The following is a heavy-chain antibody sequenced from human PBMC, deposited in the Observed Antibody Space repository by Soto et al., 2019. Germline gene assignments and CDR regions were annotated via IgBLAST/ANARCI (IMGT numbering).Heavy chain of an antibody. CDR1: GFTFSSYA. Sequence: QVQLVESGGGVVQPGRSLRLSRAASGFTFSSYAMHWVRQAPGKGLEWVAVISYDGSNKYYADSVKGRFTISRDNSKNTLYLQMNSLRADDTAVYYCASTLDVWGQGTTVTVSS. CDR2: ISYDGSNK. CDR3: ASTLDV. J-gene: IGHJ6*02. V-gene: IGHV3-30-3*01.